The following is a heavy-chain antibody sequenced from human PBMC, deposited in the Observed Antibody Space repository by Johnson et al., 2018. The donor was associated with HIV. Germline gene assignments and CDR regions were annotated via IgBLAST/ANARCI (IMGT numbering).Heavy chain of an antibody. V-gene: IGHV3-33*06. J-gene: IGHJ3*02. Sequence: QVQLVESGGGVVQPGRSLRLSCTASGFTFSSYGLHWVRQAPGKGLEWVAVIWYDGSNKYYADSVKGRFTISRDNSKNTLYLQMNSLRAEDTALYYCAKASDSIGYYDDAFDIWGQGTMVTVSS. D-gene: IGHD3-22*01. CDR2: IWYDGSNK. CDR3: AKASDSIGYYDDAFDI. CDR1: GFTFSSYG.